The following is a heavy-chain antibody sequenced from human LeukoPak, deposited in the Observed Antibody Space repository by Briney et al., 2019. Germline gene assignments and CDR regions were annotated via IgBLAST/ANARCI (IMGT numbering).Heavy chain of an antibody. J-gene: IGHJ4*02. CDR1: GFIFSSYA. CDR2: ISGSGGST. Sequence: PGGSLRLSCAASGFIFSSYAMSWVRQAPGKGLEWVSGISGSGGSTYYADSVKGRFTISRDNSKNTLYLQMNSLRAEDTAVYYCAKDPQYSGSHLMADYWGQGTLITVSS. D-gene: IGHD1-26*01. CDR3: AKDPQYSGSHLMADY. V-gene: IGHV3-23*01.